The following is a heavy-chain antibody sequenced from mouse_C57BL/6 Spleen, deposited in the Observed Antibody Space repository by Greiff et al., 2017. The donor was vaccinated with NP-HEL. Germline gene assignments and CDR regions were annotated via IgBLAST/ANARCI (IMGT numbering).Heavy chain of an antibody. CDR1: GFTFSSYG. D-gene: IGHD1-1*01. CDR3: ARHYGSSSSGFAY. CDR2: ISSGGSYT. J-gene: IGHJ3*01. V-gene: IGHV5-6*02. Sequence: DVKLVESGGDLVKPGGSLKLSCAASGFTFSSYGMSWVRQTPDMRLEWVATISSGGSYTYYPDSVKGRFTISRDNAKNTLYLQMSSLKSEDTAMYYCARHYGSSSSGFAYWGQGTLVTVSA.